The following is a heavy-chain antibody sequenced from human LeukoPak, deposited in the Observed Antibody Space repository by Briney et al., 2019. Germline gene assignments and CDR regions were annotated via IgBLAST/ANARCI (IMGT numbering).Heavy chain of an antibody. D-gene: IGHD5-12*01. Sequence: GGSLRLSCAASGFTFSSYSMNWVRQAPGKGLEWVSSISSSSSYIYYADSVKGRFTISRDNAKNSLYLQMSSLSAEDTAIYYCAREGMVATFDYWGQGTLVTVSS. J-gene: IGHJ4*02. CDR2: ISSSSSYI. V-gene: IGHV3-21*01. CDR3: AREGMVATFDY. CDR1: GFTFSSYS.